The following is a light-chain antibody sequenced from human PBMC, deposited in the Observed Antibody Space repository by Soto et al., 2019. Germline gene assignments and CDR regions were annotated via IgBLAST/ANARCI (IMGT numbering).Light chain of an antibody. Sequence: QSALTQPPSASGSPGQSVTISCTGTSSDIGGYNYVSWYQQHPGKAPKLIIYEVSKRPSGVPDRFSGSKSGNTASLTVSGLQAEDEAYYYCTSDAGSNNLVFAGGTKLTVL. CDR1: SSDIGGYNY. CDR3: TSDAGSNNLV. CDR2: EVS. J-gene: IGLJ3*02. V-gene: IGLV2-8*01.